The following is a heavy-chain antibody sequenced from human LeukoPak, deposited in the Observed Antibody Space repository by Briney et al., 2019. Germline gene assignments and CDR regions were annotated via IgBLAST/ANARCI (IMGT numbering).Heavy chain of an antibody. CDR3: VPTDSSGLD. CDR1: GFTFSHYW. Sequence: GGSLRLSCEASGFTFSHYWMHWVRQAPGKGLVWVSRTNTDGSSTSYVDSVKGRFTISRDNAKNTMYLQVSSLRAEDTAMYYCVPTDSSGLDWGQGTLVTVSS. CDR2: TNTDGSST. V-gene: IGHV3-74*01. J-gene: IGHJ4*02. D-gene: IGHD3-22*01.